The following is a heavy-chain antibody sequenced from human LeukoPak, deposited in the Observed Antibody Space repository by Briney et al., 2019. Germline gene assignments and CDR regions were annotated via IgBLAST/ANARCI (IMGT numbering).Heavy chain of an antibody. D-gene: IGHD1-1*01. Sequence: SETLSLTCAVSGGSISSSNWWSWVRQPPGQGLEWIGEIYHSGSTNYNPSLKSRVTISVDTSKNQFSLKLSSVTAADTAVYYCARQGTTEYYYYYYGMDVWGQGTTVTVSS. CDR1: GGSISSSNW. CDR2: IYHSGST. J-gene: IGHJ6*02. V-gene: IGHV4-4*02. CDR3: ARQGTTEYYYYYYGMDV.